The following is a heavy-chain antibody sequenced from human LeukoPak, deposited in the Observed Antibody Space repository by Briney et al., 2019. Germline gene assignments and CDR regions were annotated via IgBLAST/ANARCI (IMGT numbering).Heavy chain of an antibody. D-gene: IGHD3-22*01. CDR3: ARELRYDNSDSGAF. Sequence: SQTLSLTCTVSGGSISSGGYYWGWVRQSPGKGLEWIGNIHQSGSTSYNPSLQSRVTISVDTSKNQFSLKLSSVTAADTAVYYCARELRYDNSDSGAFWGQGTVVTVSS. J-gene: IGHJ3*01. CDR2: IHQSGST. CDR1: GGSISSGGYY. V-gene: IGHV4-39*07.